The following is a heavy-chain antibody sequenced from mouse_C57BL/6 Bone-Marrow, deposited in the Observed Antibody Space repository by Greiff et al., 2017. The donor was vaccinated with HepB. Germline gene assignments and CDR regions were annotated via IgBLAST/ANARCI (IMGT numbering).Heavy chain of an antibody. V-gene: IGHV1-64*01. CDR3: ARNRYLRLRFAY. Sequence: QVQLQQPGAELVKPGASVKLSCKASGYTFTSYWMHWVKQRPGQGLEWIGMIHPNSGSTNYNEKFKSKATLTVDKSSSTAYMQLSSLTSEDSAVYYCARNRYLRLRFAYWGQGTLVTVSA. D-gene: IGHD3-2*02. CDR1: GYTFTSYW. CDR2: IHPNSGST. J-gene: IGHJ3*01.